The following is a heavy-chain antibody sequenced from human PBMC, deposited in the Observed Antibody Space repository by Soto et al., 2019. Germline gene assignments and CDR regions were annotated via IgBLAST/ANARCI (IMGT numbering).Heavy chain of an antibody. Sequence: GGSLRLSCAASGFTFSNAWMSWVRQAPGKGLEWVGRIKSKTDGGTTDYAAPVKGRFTISRDDSKNTLYLQMNSLKTEDTAVYYCTTLFITFYYDSSGYRDYWGQGTLVTVSS. D-gene: IGHD3-22*01. CDR3: TTLFITFYYDSSGYRDY. CDR2: IKSKTDGGTT. J-gene: IGHJ4*02. CDR1: GFTFSNAW. V-gene: IGHV3-15*01.